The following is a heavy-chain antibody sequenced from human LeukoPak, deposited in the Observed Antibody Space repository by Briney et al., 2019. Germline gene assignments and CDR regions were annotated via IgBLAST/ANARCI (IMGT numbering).Heavy chain of an antibody. V-gene: IGHV4-59*01. CDR1: GGSISSYY. Sequence: SETLSLTCTVSGGSISSYYWSWIRQPPGKGLEWIGYIYYSGMTNYNPSLKSRVTISLDTSKNQFSLKLSSVTAADAAVYYCASADYDDYYIDFWGQGTLVTVSS. CDR2: IYYSGMT. D-gene: IGHD4-17*01. CDR3: ASADYDDYYIDF. J-gene: IGHJ4*02.